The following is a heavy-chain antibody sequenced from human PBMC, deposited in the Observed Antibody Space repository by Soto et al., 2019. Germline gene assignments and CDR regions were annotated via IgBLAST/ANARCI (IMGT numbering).Heavy chain of an antibody. CDR2: IYYSGST. CDR1: GGSISSYY. J-gene: IGHJ4*02. Sequence: PSETLSLTCTVSGGSISSYYWSWIRQPPGKGLEWIGYIYYSGSTNYNPSLKSRVTISVDTSKNQFSLKLSSVTAADTAVYYCARGDYEILTGYQNYYFDYWGQGSLVTVSS. D-gene: IGHD3-9*01. CDR3: ARGDYEILTGYQNYYFDY. V-gene: IGHV4-59*08.